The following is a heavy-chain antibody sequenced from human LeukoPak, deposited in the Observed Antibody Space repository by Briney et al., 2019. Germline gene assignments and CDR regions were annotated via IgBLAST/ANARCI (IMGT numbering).Heavy chain of an antibody. CDR1: GFTFTSYA. J-gene: IGHJ4*02. D-gene: IGHD6-13*01. CDR2: ISTSGGGT. V-gene: IGHV3-23*01. Sequence: PGGSLRLSCAASGFTFTSYAMSWVRQAPGKGLEWVSAISTSGGGTYYADSVKGRFTVSRDNSKNTLYLQMNSLRAEDTAVYYCAKDQSGSSRGRFDYWGQGTLVTVSS. CDR3: AKDQSGSSRGRFDY.